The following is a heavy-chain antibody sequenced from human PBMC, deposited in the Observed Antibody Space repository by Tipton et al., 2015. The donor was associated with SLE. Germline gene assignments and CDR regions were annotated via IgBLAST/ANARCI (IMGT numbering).Heavy chain of an antibody. CDR1: GFTFDDYT. Sequence: GSLRLSCAASGFTFDDYTMHWVRQAPGKGLEWVSLISWDGGSTYYADSVKGRFTISRDNSKNTLYLQMNSLRAEDTAVYYCARGVDDRPLALCYWGQGTLVTVSS. CDR3: ARGVDDRPLALCY. J-gene: IGHJ4*02. V-gene: IGHV3-43*01. D-gene: IGHD3-10*01. CDR2: ISWDGGST.